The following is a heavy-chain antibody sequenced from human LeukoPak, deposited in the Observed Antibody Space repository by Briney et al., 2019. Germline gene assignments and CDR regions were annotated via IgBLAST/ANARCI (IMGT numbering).Heavy chain of an antibody. D-gene: IGHD2-8*01. CDR2: IYYSGST. CDR1: GGSISSYY. J-gene: IGHJ4*02. V-gene: IGHV4-59*08. Sequence: PSETLSLTCTVSGGSISSYYWSWIRQPPGKGLEWIGYIYYSGSTNYNPSLKSRVTISVDTSKNQFSLKLSSVTAADTAVYYCASTGEYCTNGVCYKGYFDYWGQGTLVTVSS. CDR3: ASTGEYCTNGVCYKGYFDY.